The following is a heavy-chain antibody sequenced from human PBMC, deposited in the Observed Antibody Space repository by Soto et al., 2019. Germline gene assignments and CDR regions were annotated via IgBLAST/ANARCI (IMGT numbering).Heavy chain of an antibody. CDR2: IYYSGST. CDR3: AREGAVADAEYFQH. D-gene: IGHD6-19*01. Sequence: SETPSLTCTVSGGSISSYYWSWIRQPPGKGLEWIGYIYYSGSTNYNPSLKSRVTISVDTSKNQFSLKLSSVTAADTAVYYCAREGAVADAEYFQHWGQGTLVTVSS. V-gene: IGHV4-59*01. CDR1: GGSISSYY. J-gene: IGHJ1*01.